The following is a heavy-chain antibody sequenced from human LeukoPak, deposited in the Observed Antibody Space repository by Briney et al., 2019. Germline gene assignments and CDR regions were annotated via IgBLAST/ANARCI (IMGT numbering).Heavy chain of an antibody. CDR3: AKRGVVIRGILVIGYHQEAYHYHY. J-gene: IGHJ4*02. Sequence: GGSLRLSCVVSGISLSNYAMSWVRQAPGKGLEWVSYISERGGTTTYADSVKGRFTISRDNSLNTMYLQMSSLRAEDTAVYFCAKRGVVIRGILVIGYHQEAYHYHYWGQGVLVTVSS. D-gene: IGHD3-10*01. CDR1: GISLSNYA. CDR2: ISERGGTT. V-gene: IGHV3-23*01.